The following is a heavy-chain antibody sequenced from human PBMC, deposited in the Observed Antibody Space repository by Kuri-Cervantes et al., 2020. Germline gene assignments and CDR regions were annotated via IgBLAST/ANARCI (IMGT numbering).Heavy chain of an antibody. J-gene: IGHJ6*02. CDR2: INPNSGGT. CDR1: GYTFTGYY. D-gene: IGHD3-9*01. V-gene: IGHV1-2*02. CDR3: AKDRDILTGYTADGMDV. Sequence: ASVKVSCKASGYTFTGYYMHWVRQAPGQGLEWMGWINPNSGGTNYAQKFQGRVTMTRDTSISTAYMELSRLRSEDTALYYCAKDRDILTGYTADGMDVWGQGTTVTVSS.